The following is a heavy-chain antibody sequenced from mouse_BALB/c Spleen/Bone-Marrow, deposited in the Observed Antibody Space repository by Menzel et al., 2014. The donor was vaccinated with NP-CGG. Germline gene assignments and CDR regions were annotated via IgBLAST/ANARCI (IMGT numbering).Heavy chain of an antibody. CDR3: ARGGGSYYAMDY. Sequence: QVQLQQPGAELVKPGASVKLSCKASGYTITSYWMHWVKQRPGQGLEWIGEINPSNGRTNYNEEFKSKATLTVDKSSSTAYMQLSSLTSEDSAVYYCARGGGSYYAMDYWGQGTSVTVSS. D-gene: IGHD1-1*02. CDR2: INPSNGRT. J-gene: IGHJ4*01. CDR1: GYTITSYW. V-gene: IGHV1S81*02.